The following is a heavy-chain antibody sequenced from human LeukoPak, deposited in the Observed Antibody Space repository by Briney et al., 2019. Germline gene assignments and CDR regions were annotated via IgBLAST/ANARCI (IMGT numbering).Heavy chain of an antibody. CDR1: GGTFSNYG. CDR3: ARWAGTCTIASCYTPLDY. CDR2: IVPVFGTV. J-gene: IGHJ4*02. D-gene: IGHD2-2*02. V-gene: IGHV1-69*01. Sequence: ASVKVSCKAPGGTFSNYGFNWVRQAPEQGLEWMGGIVPVFGTVSYAQKFQDRVTITADDFTTTAYMELSSLRSEDTAVYYCARWAGTCTIASCYTPLDYWGQGTLVTVST.